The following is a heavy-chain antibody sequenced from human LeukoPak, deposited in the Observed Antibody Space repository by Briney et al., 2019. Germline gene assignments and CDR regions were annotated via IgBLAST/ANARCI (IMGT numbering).Heavy chain of an antibody. CDR2: ISGSGGST. V-gene: IGHV3-23*01. J-gene: IGHJ3*02. CDR3: AKDPLGNPFRAFDI. Sequence: PGGSLRLSCAASAFTFSNAWMSWVRQAPGKGLEWGSAISGSGGSTYYADSVKGRFTISRDNSKNTPYLQMNSLRAEDTAVYYCAKDPLGNPFRAFDIWGQGTMVTVSS. CDR1: AFTFSNAW.